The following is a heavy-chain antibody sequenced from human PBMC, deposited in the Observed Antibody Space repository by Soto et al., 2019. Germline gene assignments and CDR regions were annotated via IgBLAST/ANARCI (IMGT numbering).Heavy chain of an antibody. J-gene: IGHJ5*02. CDR2: IYYSGST. D-gene: IGHD4-17*01. CDR1: GGSISSGGYY. CDR3: ARALTTVTLFDP. Sequence: QVQLQESGPGLVKPSQTLSLTCTVSGGSISSGGYYWSWIRQHPGKGLEWIGYIYYSGSTHYNPSLKSPVTLSVDTSKNQYALKLSSVTAADTAVYYCARALTTVTLFDPWGQGTLVTVSS. V-gene: IGHV4-31*01.